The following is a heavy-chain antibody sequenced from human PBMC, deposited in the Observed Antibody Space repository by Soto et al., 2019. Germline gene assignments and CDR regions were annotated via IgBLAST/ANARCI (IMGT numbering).Heavy chain of an antibody. D-gene: IGHD6-19*01. V-gene: IGHV3-30*18. Sequence: GGSLRLSCAASGFTFSSYGMHWVRQAPGKGLEWVAVISYDGSNKYYADSVKGRFTISRDNSKNTLYLQMNSLRAEDTAVYYCAKDPRSYSSGWYYFDYWGQGTLVTVSS. J-gene: IGHJ4*02. CDR2: ISYDGSNK. CDR3: AKDPRSYSSGWYYFDY. CDR1: GFTFSSYG.